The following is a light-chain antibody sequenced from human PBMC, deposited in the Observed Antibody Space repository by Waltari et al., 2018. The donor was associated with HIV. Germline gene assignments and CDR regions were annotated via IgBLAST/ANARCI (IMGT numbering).Light chain of an antibody. V-gene: IGLV2-14*03. Sequence: QSALTQPASVSGSPGQSITISCTGTSNDVGGYNYVSWYQQHPGKAPKLLIYAVSNRPSGVSDRFSGSKSGNTASLTISGLQAEDEADYYCSSFTSRSMLVFGGGTKLTV. CDR3: SSFTSRSMLV. CDR1: SNDVGGYNY. J-gene: IGLJ3*02. CDR2: AVS.